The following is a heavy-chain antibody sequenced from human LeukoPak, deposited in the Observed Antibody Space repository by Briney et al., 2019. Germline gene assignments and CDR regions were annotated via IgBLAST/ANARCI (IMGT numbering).Heavy chain of an antibody. J-gene: IGHJ4*02. Sequence: SETLSLTCTVSGGSISSYYWGWIRQPPGQGLEWIGTIYYTGSTYYNPSLTSRVTISVDTSKNQFSLKLSSVTAADTAIYYCARLAHYGDYGVWGQGTLVTVSS. CDR3: ARLAHYGDYGV. D-gene: IGHD4-17*01. V-gene: IGHV4-39*01. CDR1: GGSISSYY. CDR2: IYYTGST.